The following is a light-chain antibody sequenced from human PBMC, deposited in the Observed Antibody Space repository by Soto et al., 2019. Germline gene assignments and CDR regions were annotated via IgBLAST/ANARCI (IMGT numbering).Light chain of an antibody. CDR1: QNIKDY. CDR2: GAS. Sequence: EIVMTQSPATLSMSPGERATLSCRASQNIKDYLAWFQQKPGQAPRLLIYGASTRATAIPARFSGSGSGTEFTLSISSLQSEDFAVYYCQQYNTWPRTFGQGTKVETK. V-gene: IGKV3-15*01. CDR3: QQYNTWPRT. J-gene: IGKJ1*01.